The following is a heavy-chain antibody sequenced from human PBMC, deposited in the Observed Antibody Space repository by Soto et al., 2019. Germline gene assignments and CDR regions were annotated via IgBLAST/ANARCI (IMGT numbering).Heavy chain of an antibody. CDR1: GGTFSSYA. CDR2: IIPIFGTA. V-gene: IGHV1-69*05. D-gene: IGHD2-2*01. J-gene: IGHJ6*03. CDR3: ARQAPAAIAYYYYYMDV. Sequence: GASVKVSCKASGGTFSSYAISWVRQAPGQGLEWMGGIIPIFGTANYAQKLQGRVTMTTDTSTSTAYMELRSLRSDDTAVYYCARQAPAAIAYYYYYMDVWGKGTTVTVSS.